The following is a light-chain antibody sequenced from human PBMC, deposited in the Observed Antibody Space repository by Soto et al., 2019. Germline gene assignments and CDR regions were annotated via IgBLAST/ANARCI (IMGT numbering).Light chain of an antibody. CDR2: GAS. Sequence: EIVLTQSPGTLSLSPGERATLSCRASQSGSSSYLAWYQQKPGQAPRLLIYGASSRATGIPDRFSGSGSGTDFSLPISRLEPEDFAVYYCQQYGSSQTFGQGTKVEIK. V-gene: IGKV3-20*01. J-gene: IGKJ1*01. CDR1: QSGSSSY. CDR3: QQYGSSQT.